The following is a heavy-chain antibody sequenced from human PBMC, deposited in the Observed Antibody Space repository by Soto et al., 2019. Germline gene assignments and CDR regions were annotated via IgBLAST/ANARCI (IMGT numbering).Heavy chain of an antibody. Sequence: QVQLQQWGAGLLKPSETLSLTCAVYGGSFSGYYWSWIRQPPGKGLEWIGEINHSGSTNYNPSLKSRVTISVDTSKNQFSLKLSSVTAADTAVYYCARAPSPPFWWELPNWFDPWGQGHLVTVS. CDR1: GGSFSGYY. V-gene: IGHV4-34*01. CDR2: INHSGST. D-gene: IGHD1-26*01. J-gene: IGHJ5*02. CDR3: ARAPSPPFWWELPNWFDP.